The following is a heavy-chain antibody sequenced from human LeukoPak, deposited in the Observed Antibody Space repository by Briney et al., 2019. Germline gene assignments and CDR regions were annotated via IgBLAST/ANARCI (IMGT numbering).Heavy chain of an antibody. Sequence: GGSLRLSCAASGFTFSSYGKHWVRQAPGKGLEWVAFIRYDGSNKYYADSVKGRFTISRDNSKNTLYLQMNSLRAEDTAVYYCAKSMLYSSSWYYFDYWGQGTLVTVSS. CDR1: GFTFSSYG. CDR2: IRYDGSNK. CDR3: AKSMLYSSSWYYFDY. J-gene: IGHJ4*02. V-gene: IGHV3-30*02. D-gene: IGHD6-13*01.